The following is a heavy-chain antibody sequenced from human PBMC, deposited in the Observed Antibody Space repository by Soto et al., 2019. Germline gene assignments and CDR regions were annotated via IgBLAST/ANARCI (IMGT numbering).Heavy chain of an antibody. CDR3: ARYCSGGSCYSYYMDV. D-gene: IGHD2-15*01. V-gene: IGHV4-39*01. CDR1: GGSISSSSYY. Sequence: QLQLQESGPGLVKPSETLSLTCTVSGGSISSSSYYWGWIRQPPGKGLEWIGSIYYSGSTYYNSSLKSRVTISVDTSKNQFSLKLSSVTAADTAVYYCARYCSGGSCYSYYMDVWGKGTTVTVSS. CDR2: IYYSGST. J-gene: IGHJ6*03.